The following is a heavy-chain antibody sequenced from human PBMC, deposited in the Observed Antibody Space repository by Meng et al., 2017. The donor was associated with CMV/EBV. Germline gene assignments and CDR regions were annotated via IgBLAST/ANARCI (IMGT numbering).Heavy chain of an antibody. CDR1: GGTFSSYA. J-gene: IGHJ6*02. CDR3: AREGTFGDFWSGYYSYYGMDV. D-gene: IGHD3-3*01. CDR2: IIPIFGTA. Sequence: SVKVSCKASGGTFSSYAISWVRQAPGQGLEWMGGIIPIFGTANYAQKFQGRVTFTTDESTSTAYMELSSLRSEDTAVYYCAREGTFGDFWSGYYSYYGMDVWGQGTTVTVSS. V-gene: IGHV1-69*05.